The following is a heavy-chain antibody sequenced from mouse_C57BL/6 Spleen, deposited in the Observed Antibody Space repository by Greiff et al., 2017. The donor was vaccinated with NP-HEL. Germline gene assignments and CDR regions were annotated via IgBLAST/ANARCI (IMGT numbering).Heavy chain of an antibody. CDR2: IYPSDSET. Sequence: VQLQQPGAELVRPGSSVKLSCKASGYTFTSYWMDWVKQRPGQGLEWIGNIYPSDSETHYNQTFKDTATLTVDKSSSTAYMQLSSLTSEDSAVYYCARSDSNYEYFDYWGQGTTLTVSS. CDR1: GYTFTSYW. J-gene: IGHJ2*01. CDR3: ARSDSNYEYFDY. D-gene: IGHD2-5*01. V-gene: IGHV1-61*01.